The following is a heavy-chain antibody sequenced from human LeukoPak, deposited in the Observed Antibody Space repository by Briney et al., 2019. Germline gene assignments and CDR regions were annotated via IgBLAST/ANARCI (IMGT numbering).Heavy chain of an antibody. V-gene: IGHV3-23*01. J-gene: IGHJ4*02. Sequence: GGSLRLSCAASGFTLSSYAMSWVRQAPGKGLEWVSAISGGGSTNYAGSVKGRFTISRDNSKNTLYLQMNSLRAEDTAIYYCAKGGAARFDYWGQGTLVTVSS. CDR2: ISGGGST. CDR3: AKGGAARFDY. D-gene: IGHD5-18*01. CDR1: GFTLSSYA.